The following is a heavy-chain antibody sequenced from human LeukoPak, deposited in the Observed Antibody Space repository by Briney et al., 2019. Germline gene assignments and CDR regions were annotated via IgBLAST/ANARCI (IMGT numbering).Heavy chain of an antibody. CDR2: SSDSGDDT. Sequence: GGSLRLSCAGSGFTFSNYAMSWVRQAPGKRLECVSGSSDSGDDTCYADSVKGRFTISRDNSKNTLFLQMNMRRVEDTAVYYCVKVGGGGGCFWTAGGQGTLVTV. V-gene: IGHV3-23*01. J-gene: IGHJ4*02. CDR3: VKVGGGGGCFWTA. D-gene: IGHD3/OR15-3a*01. CDR1: GFTFSNYA.